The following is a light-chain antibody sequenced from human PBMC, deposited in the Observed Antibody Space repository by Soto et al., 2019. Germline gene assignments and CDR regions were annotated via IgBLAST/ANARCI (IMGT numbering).Light chain of an antibody. CDR1: QSISSW. CDR3: QHYNSYSEA. CDR2: KAS. J-gene: IGKJ1*01. V-gene: IGKV1-5*03. Sequence: DLKMTESPYTLSACVGDRVTITCRASQSISSWLAWYQQKPGKAPKLLIYKASTLKSGVPSRFSGSGSGTEFTLTISCLHPYYFATYYCQHYNSYSEAFGQGTKVDIK.